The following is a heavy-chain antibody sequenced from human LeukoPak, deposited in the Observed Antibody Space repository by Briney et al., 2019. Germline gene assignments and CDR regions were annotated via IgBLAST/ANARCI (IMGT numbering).Heavy chain of an antibody. V-gene: IGHV3-11*04. Sequence: PGGSLRLSCVASGFTFSDYYMGWIRQAPGKGLEWVSYISYSGTIYYADSVQGRFTISRDNAKNSLYLQMNSLRVEDTAVYYCAKDILAAGLFFDCWGQGTLVTVSS. CDR1: GFTFSDYY. CDR3: AKDILAAGLFFDC. CDR2: ISYSGTI. J-gene: IGHJ4*02. D-gene: IGHD6-13*01.